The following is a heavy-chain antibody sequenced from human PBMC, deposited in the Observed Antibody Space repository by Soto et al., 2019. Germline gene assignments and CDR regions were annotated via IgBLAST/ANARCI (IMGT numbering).Heavy chain of an antibody. J-gene: IGHJ4*02. Sequence: QVQLQESGPGLVKPSETLSLTCTVSGGSISTNYWSWIRQPPGKGLEWSGYIYNSGSSNYNPSLKSRVTISVDTSKNHFSLQLASVTAADTAVYYCARGDSHSSGYLIVGVLTQWGQGTLVTVSS. D-gene: IGHD3-22*01. CDR2: IYNSGSS. CDR1: GGSISTNY. CDR3: ARGDSHSSGYLIVGVLTQ. V-gene: IGHV4-59*01.